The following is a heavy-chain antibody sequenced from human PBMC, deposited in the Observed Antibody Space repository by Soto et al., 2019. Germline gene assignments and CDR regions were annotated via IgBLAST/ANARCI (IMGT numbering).Heavy chain of an antibody. Sequence: QVQLVQSGAEVKKPGSSVKVSCKASGGTFSSYAISWVRQAPGQGLEWMGGIIPIFGTANYAQKFQGRVTINADESTSTAYMELSSLRSEDTAVYYCARGWGSYYYGSGSYYMDYWGQGTLVTVSS. D-gene: IGHD3-10*01. J-gene: IGHJ4*02. V-gene: IGHV1-69*01. CDR1: GGTFSSYA. CDR2: IIPIFGTA. CDR3: ARGWGSYYYGSGSYYMDY.